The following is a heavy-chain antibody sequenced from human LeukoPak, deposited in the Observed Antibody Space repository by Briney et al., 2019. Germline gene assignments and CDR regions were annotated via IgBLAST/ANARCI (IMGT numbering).Heavy chain of an antibody. D-gene: IGHD5-12*01. J-gene: IGHJ6*02. Sequence: ASVKVFCKVSGYTLTELSMHWVRQAPGKGLEWMGGFDPEDGETIYAQKFQGRVTMTEDTSTDTAYMELSSLRSEDTAVYYCATPGVDSGSPYYYYYYGMDVWGQGTTVTVSS. V-gene: IGHV1-24*01. CDR3: ATPGVDSGSPYYYYYYGMDV. CDR1: GYTLTELS. CDR2: FDPEDGET.